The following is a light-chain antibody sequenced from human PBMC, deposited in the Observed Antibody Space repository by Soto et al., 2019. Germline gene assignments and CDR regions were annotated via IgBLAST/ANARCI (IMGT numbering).Light chain of an antibody. CDR3: CSYAGRSAYFV. CDR1: STNVGTYNF. Sequence: QYALTQPRSVSGSPGQPVTISCTGTSTNVGTYNFVSWYQQHPGKAPKVVIYDVSQRPSGVPDRFSGSKSGNTASLSISGLQGEDEADYYCCSYAGRSAYFVFGTGTKLTVL. V-gene: IGLV2-11*01. J-gene: IGLJ1*01. CDR2: DVS.